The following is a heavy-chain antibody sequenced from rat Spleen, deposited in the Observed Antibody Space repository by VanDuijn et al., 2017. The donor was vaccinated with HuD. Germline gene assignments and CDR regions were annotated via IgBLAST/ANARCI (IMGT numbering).Heavy chain of an antibody. CDR2: IWGDGST. Sequence: QVQLKESGPGLVQPSQTLSLTCTVSGFSLSNYGVIWVRQPPGKGLDWMGGIWGDGSTNYNSALKSRLSISRDTSKSQVYLKMNSLQTEDTATDYCARADIGAIYTDGIWGQGVMVTVSS. CDR3: ARADIGAIYTDGI. CDR1: GFSLSNYG. D-gene: IGHD1-2*01. V-gene: IGHV2-13*01. J-gene: IGHJ2*01.